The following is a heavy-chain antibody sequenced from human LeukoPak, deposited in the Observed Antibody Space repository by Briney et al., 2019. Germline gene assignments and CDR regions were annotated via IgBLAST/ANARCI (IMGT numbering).Heavy chain of an antibody. CDR1: GGSFSAYY. J-gene: IGHJ5*02. D-gene: IGHD1-26*01. Sequence: PSETLSLTCALYGGSFSAYYWAWIRQSPVKGLEWIGEINGSGSSNYNPSLKSRVTISLDTSKNQFSLKLTSVTAADTAIYFCARASRMRRVGPRWLDPWGQGTLVTVSS. CDR2: INGSGSS. V-gene: IGHV4-34*01. CDR3: ARASRMRRVGPRWLDP.